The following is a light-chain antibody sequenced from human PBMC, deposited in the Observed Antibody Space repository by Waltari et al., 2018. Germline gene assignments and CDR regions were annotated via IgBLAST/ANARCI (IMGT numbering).Light chain of an antibody. Sequence: QSALTQPASVSGSPGQSITISCTGTSSDVGSYDLVSWYQQYPGKAPKLMIYEAGKRPSGVSNGFAGSKSGNTASLTISRLQAEDEADYYCCSYAGDSTFVVLGGGTKLTVL. V-gene: IGLV2-23*02. J-gene: IGLJ3*02. CDR1: SSDVGSYDL. CDR2: EAG. CDR3: CSYAGDSTFVV.